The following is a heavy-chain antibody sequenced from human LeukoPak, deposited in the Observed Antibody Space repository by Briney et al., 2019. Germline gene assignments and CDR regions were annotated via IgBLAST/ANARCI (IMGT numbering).Heavy chain of an antibody. D-gene: IGHD3-22*01. CDR2: INPSGGST. CDR1: GYIFTSYY. V-gene: IGHV1-46*03. CDR3: ARPKGRYYDSSGYDY. J-gene: IGHJ4*02. Sequence: ASVKVSCKASGYIFTSYYMHWVRQAPGQGLEWMGIINPSGGSTSYAQKFQGRVTMTRDTSTSTVYMELSSLRSEDTAVYYCARPKGRYYDSSGYDYWGQGTLVTVSS.